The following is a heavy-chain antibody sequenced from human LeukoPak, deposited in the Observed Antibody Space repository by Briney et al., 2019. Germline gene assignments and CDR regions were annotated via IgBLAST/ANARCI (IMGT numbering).Heavy chain of an antibody. J-gene: IGHJ4*02. CDR1: GFTFSSYA. V-gene: IGHV3-23*01. Sequence: PGGSLRLSCAASGFTFSSYAMSWVRQAPGKGLEWVSGIIDSGRSTFYVDPVKGRFTISRDNSKNMLYLEMNSLRAEDTAVYYCAKDRGYSSSSESDYWGQGTLVTVSS. CDR3: AKDRGYSSSSESDY. CDR2: IIDSGRST. D-gene: IGHD6-6*01.